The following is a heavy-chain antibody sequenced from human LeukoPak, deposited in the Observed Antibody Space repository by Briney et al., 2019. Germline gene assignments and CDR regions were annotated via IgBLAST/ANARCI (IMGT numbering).Heavy chain of an antibody. V-gene: IGHV4-59*08. CDR1: GYSITYSY. D-gene: IGHD3-16*01. CDR2: IYYRGTT. Sequence: SETLSLTCTVSGYSITYSYWNWIRKPAGEGLQFVGRIYYRGTTTYNPSLKSRVTMSLDTSKNQFSLDLSSVTADDTAVYYCARHRGGRLVRDTTPSWYFDLWGRGTLV. CDR3: ARHRGGRLVRDTTPSWYFDL. J-gene: IGHJ2*01.